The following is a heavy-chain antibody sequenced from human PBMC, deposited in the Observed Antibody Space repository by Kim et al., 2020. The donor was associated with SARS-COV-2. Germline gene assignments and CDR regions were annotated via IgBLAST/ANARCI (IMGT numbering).Heavy chain of an antibody. D-gene: IGHD6-6*01. J-gene: IGHJ4*02. Sequence: GGSLRLSCAASGFIFSRYTMNWVRQAPGKGLEWVAAISEGGTTTYYSDSVEGRFSLSRDNSKNTPYLQMSSLRAEDTAIYYCTKDVRNRSSAWGQGTLVT. CDR3: TKDVRNRSSA. CDR2: ISEGGTTT. V-gene: IGHV3-23*01. CDR1: GFIFSRYT.